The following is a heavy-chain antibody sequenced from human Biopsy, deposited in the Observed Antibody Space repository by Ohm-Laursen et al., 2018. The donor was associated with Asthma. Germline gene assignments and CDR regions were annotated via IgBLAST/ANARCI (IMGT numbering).Heavy chain of an antibody. CDR3: AREKAYSDILTAYYNGWYFDL. CDR1: GFTFSSYG. Sequence: RSLRLSCSASGFTFSSYGMHWVRQAPGKGLEWVAVISYDGSNKYYADSVKGRFTISRDNSKNTLYLQMNSLRAEDTAVYYCAREKAYSDILTAYYNGWYFDLWGRGTLVTVSS. V-gene: IGHV3-30*03. CDR2: ISYDGSNK. J-gene: IGHJ2*01. D-gene: IGHD3-9*01.